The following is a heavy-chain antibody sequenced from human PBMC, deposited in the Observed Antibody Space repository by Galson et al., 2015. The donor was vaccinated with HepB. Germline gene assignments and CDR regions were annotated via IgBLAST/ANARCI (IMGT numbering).Heavy chain of an antibody. V-gene: IGHV3-21*01. D-gene: IGHD4-23*01. CDR1: GFTFSSYS. CDR3: ARGPPMTTVVTPIDY. J-gene: IGHJ4*02. CDR2: ISSSSSYI. Sequence: SLRLSCAASGFTFSSYSMNWVRQAPGKGLEWVSSISSSSSYIYYADSVKGRFTISRDNAKNSLYLQMNSLRAEDTAVYYCARGPPMTTVVTPIDYWGQGTLVTVSS.